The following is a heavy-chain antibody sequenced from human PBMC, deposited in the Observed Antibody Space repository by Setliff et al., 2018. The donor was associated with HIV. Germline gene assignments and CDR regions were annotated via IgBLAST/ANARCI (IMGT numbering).Heavy chain of an antibody. D-gene: IGHD1-26*01. CDR1: GFTFSSCW. J-gene: IGHJ4*02. Sequence: GGSLRLSCAASGFTFSSCWVTWVRQGPGKGLEWVANIKQDGSEKYYADSVKGRFTISRDNGKNSLYLQMNSLRAEDTAVYYCAGPYFFTYWGQGTLVTVSS. V-gene: IGHV3-7*03. CDR3: AGPYFFTY. CDR2: IKQDGSEK.